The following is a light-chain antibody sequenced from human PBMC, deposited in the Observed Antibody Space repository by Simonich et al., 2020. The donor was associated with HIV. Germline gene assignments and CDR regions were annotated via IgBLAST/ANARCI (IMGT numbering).Light chain of an antibody. V-gene: IGLV2-23*01. CDR1: SGDVGGYNY. Sequence: QSALTQPPSASGSPGQSVTISCTGTSGDVGGYNYVSWYQHHPGKAPKLMIYEGSKRPSGVSHRFSGSKSGNTASLTISGLQAEDEADYYCCSYAGSSTWVFGGGTKLTVL. CDR3: CSYAGSSTWV. J-gene: IGLJ3*02. CDR2: EGS.